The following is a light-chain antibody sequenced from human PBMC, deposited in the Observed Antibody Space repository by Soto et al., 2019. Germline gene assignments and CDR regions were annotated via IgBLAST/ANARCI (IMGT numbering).Light chain of an antibody. CDR1: QSVSSNF. V-gene: IGKV3-20*01. Sequence: VLIQPGGTRSLTPGERTTLSCRASQSVSSNFLDWYQQKPGQAPRLLIYDASNRATGIPARFSGSGSGTAFILTISSLVPEDFAVYYCQQYDISPITSGQRTRL. J-gene: IGKJ5*01. CDR3: QQYDISPIT. CDR2: DAS.